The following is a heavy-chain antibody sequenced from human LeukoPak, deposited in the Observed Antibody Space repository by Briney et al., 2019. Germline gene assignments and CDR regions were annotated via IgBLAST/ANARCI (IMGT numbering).Heavy chain of an antibody. CDR2: ISYDGSNK. CDR1: GFTFSSYA. V-gene: IGHV3-30*04. CDR3: ATDANSSIPDY. D-gene: IGHD6-13*01. J-gene: IGHJ4*02. Sequence: PGGSLRLSCAASGFTFSSYAMHWVRQAPGKGLEWVSVISYDGSNKYYADSVKGRSTISRDNSKNTLDLLMNSLRAEDTAVYYCATDANSSIPDYWGQGTLVTVSS.